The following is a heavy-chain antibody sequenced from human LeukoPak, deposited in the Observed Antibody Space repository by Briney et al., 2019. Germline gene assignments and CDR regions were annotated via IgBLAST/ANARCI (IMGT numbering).Heavy chain of an antibody. V-gene: IGHV4-31*03. D-gene: IGHD2-8*02. CDR3: AKFTGGYNWFGP. J-gene: IGHJ5*02. CDR2: IYSSGSI. CDR1: GGSITSGGNY. Sequence: SETLSLTCTGSGGSITSGGNYWSWIRQHPGKGLEWIGYIYSSGSIYYNPSLKSRVTISLDTSENQFSLKLSSVTAADTAMYYCAKFTGGYNWFGPWGQGTLVTVSS.